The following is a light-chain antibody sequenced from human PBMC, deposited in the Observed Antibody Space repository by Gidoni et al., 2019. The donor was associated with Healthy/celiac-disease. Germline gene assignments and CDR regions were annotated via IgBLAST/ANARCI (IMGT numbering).Light chain of an antibody. J-gene: IGLJ3*02. Sequence: SYELTQPPSVSVSPGQTARITCSGDALPKQYAYWYQKKPGQAPVLVIYKDSERPSGIPERFSGSSSVTTVTLTISGVHAEDDADYYCQSADSSGTYRVFGGGTKLTVL. CDR2: KDS. CDR3: QSADSSGTYRV. V-gene: IGLV3-25*03. CDR1: ALPKQY.